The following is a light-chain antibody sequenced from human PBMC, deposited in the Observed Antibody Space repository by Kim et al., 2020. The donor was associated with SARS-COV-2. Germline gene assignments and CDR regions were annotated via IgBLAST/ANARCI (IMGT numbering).Light chain of an antibody. CDR1: NNDY. J-gene: IGLJ2*01. CDR3: SSYTSSSTV. CDR2: DVS. V-gene: IGLV2-14*04. Sequence: VSGSPRQSITISCTGTNNDYVSWYQQHPGKAPKLMIYDVSKGPSGISNRFSGSKSGNTASLTISGLQAEDEADYFCSSYTSSSTVFGGGTQLTVL.